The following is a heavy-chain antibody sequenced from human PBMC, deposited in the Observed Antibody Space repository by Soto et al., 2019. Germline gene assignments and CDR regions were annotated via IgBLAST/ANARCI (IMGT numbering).Heavy chain of an antibody. D-gene: IGHD3-22*01. CDR1: GGSISSSSYY. J-gene: IGHJ4*02. V-gene: IGHV4-39*01. CDR3: ARPHHYDRSGYYGADY. CDR2: IYYSGST. Sequence: QLQLQESGPGLVKPSETLSLTCTVSGGSISSSSYYWGWIRQPPGKGLEWIGSIYYSGSTYYNPSLKSRVTISVDTSKNQFSLKLSSVTAADTAVYYCARPHHYDRSGYYGADYWGQGTLVTVSS.